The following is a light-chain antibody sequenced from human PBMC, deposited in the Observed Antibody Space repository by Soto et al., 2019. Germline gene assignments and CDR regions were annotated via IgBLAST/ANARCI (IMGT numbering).Light chain of an antibody. Sequence: QSALTKPPSASGSPGQSGTISCTGNNSDVGGYDFVSWYQQHPGKAPKLMIYEVNKRPSGVPDRFSGSKSGNTASLTVSGLQAEDEASYYCSSFAGSNNVLFGGGTKLTVL. CDR3: SSFAGSNNVL. V-gene: IGLV2-8*01. J-gene: IGLJ3*02. CDR1: NSDVGGYDF. CDR2: EVN.